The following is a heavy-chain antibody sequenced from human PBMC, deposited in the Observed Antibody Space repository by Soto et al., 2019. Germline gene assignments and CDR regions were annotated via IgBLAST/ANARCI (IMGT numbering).Heavy chain of an antibody. J-gene: IGHJ6*02. Sequence: PGGSLRLSCAASGFTVSNNYMSWVRQAPGKWLEWVSHIYSGGTTYYTDSVKGRFTISRDNSKNTLYLHMNSLRVEDTAVYYCARDQFFGSASSNNRYSYFYGMDVWGQGXTVTVYS. V-gene: IGHV3-53*01. CDR2: IYSGGTT. D-gene: IGHD3-10*01. CDR1: GFTVSNNY. CDR3: ARDQFFGSASSNNRYSYFYGMDV.